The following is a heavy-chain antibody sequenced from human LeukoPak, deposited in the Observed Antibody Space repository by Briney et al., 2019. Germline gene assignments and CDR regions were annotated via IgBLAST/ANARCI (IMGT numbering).Heavy chain of an antibody. Sequence: SETLSLTCAVYGGSFSGYYWRWIRQPPGKGLEWIGEINHSGSTNYNPSLKSRVTISVDTSKNQFSLKLSSVTAADTAVYYCVRRSRIAARRAFDIWGQGTMVTVSS. CDR2: INHSGST. CDR3: VRRSRIAARRAFDI. CDR1: GGSFSGYY. V-gene: IGHV4-34*01. D-gene: IGHD6-6*01. J-gene: IGHJ3*02.